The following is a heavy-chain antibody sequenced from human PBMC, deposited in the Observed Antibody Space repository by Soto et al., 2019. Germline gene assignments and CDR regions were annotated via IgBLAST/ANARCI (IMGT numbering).Heavy chain of an antibody. J-gene: IGHJ5*02. CDR3: AREGSSWYSLNWFAP. D-gene: IGHD6-13*01. Sequence: SETLSLTCTVSGGSISSSSYYWGWIRQPPGKGLEWIGSIYYSGSTYYNPSLKSRVTISVDTSKNSLYLQMNSLRAEDTAVYYCAREGSSWYSLNWFAPWGQGTLVTVSS. CDR2: IYYSGST. CDR1: GGSISSSSYY. V-gene: IGHV4-39*02.